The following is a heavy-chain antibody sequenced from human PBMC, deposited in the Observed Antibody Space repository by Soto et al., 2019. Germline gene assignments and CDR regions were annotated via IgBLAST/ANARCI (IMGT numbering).Heavy chain of an antibody. CDR1: GFTFSSYA. D-gene: IGHD1-1*01. CDR2: ISYDGSNK. Sequence: QVQLVESGGGVVQPGRSLRLSCAASGFTFSSYAMHWVRQAPGKGLEWVAVISYDGSNKYYADSVKGRFTISRDNSKNTLYLQMNSLRAEDTAVYYCAILPTGLASPDWFDPWGQGTLVTVSS. V-gene: IGHV3-30-3*01. CDR3: AILPTGLASPDWFDP. J-gene: IGHJ5*02.